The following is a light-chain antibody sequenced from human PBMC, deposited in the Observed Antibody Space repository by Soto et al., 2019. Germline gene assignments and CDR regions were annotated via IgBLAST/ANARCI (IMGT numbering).Light chain of an antibody. CDR1: SSEVGGYNY. Sequence: QSALTQPASVSGSPGQSITISCTGTSSEVGGYNYVSWYQQHPGKAHKLMIYDVSNRPSGVSNRFSGSKSGNTAALTISGLQAEDAADYYCSSSTCSSTLVVFGGGTKLTVL. V-gene: IGLV2-14*01. CDR2: DVS. CDR3: SSSTCSSTLVV. J-gene: IGLJ2*01.